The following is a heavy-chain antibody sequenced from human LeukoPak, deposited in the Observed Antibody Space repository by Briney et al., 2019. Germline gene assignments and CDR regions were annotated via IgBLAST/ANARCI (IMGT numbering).Heavy chain of an antibody. Sequence: GESLKISCKASGYIFANYWIAWGRQMAGKGLEWVGSIYPGDSDTRYRPSFRGQVTISADKSNSIAYLQWSSLKASDSAIYYCARLGLEAYDRSGFYYFDYWGQGALVTVSS. CDR3: ARLGLEAYDRSGFYYFDY. J-gene: IGHJ4*02. CDR2: IYPGDSDT. D-gene: IGHD3-22*01. CDR1: GYIFANYW. V-gene: IGHV5-51*01.